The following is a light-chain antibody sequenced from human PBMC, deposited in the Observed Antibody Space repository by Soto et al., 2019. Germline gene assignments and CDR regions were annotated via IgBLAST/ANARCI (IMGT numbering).Light chain of an antibody. V-gene: IGLV2-14*01. CDR1: SSDVGGYNY. Sequence: ALTQPASVSGSPGQSITISCTGTSSDVGGYNYVSWYQQHPGKAPKLMIYEVSNRPSGVSNRFSGSKSGNTASLTISGLQAEDEADYYCTSYTSSITYVFGTGTKLTVL. J-gene: IGLJ1*01. CDR2: EVS. CDR3: TSYTSSITYV.